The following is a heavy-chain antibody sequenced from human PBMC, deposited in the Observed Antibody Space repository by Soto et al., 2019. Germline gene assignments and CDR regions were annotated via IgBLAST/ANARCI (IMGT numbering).Heavy chain of an antibody. Sequence: DVQLLESGGALVQPGESLRLSCTVSGITFSNYMMSWVRQAPGKGLEWVSGIGGSGAVTYYADSVKGRFTISRDNSKNTLYLQMNSLRAEDTAIYYCIPIISSTVGYWGQGTLVAVSS. J-gene: IGHJ4*02. CDR1: GITFSNYM. V-gene: IGHV3-23*01. D-gene: IGHD3-9*01. CDR3: IPIISSTVGY. CDR2: IGGSGAVT.